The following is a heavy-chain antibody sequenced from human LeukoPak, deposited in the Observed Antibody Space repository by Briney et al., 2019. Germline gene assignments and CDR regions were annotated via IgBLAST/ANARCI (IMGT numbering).Heavy chain of an antibody. J-gene: IGHJ6*03. D-gene: IGHD1-7*01. CDR2: ISYDGSNK. CDR3: ASSARVWNSGYYYYMDV. Sequence: GGSLRLSCAASGFTFSSYAMHWVRQAPGKGLEWVAVISYDGSNKYYADSVKGRFTISRDNSKNTLYLQMNSLRAEDTAVYYCASSARVWNSGYYYYMDVWGKGTTVTVSS. V-gene: IGHV3-30-3*01. CDR1: GFTFSSYA.